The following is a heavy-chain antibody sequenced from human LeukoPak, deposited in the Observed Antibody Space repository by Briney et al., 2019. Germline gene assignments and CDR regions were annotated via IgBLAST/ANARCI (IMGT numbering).Heavy chain of an antibody. D-gene: IGHD3-16*02. J-gene: IGHJ4*02. V-gene: IGHV1-2*02. CDR2: INPNSGGT. Sequence: GASVNVSCKASGYTFTGYYMHWVRQAPGQGLEWMGWINPNSGGTNYAQKFQGRVTMTRDTSLSTAYMELSRLRSDDTAVYCCARVISDYVWGSYRYDDYWGQGTLVTVSS. CDR1: GYTFTGYY. CDR3: ARVISDYVWGSYRYDDY.